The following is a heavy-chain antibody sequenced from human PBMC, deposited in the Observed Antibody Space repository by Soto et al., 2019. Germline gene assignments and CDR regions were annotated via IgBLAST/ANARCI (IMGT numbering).Heavy chain of an antibody. V-gene: IGHV6-1*01. Sequence: PSQTLSLTGAVAGDSVSSNSAAWNWIRQSPSRCLGRPEMTYYRSKWYNDYAVSVKSRITINPDTSKNQFSLQLNSVTPEDTAVYYCAKSGITGTTFALAIWGQGTMVPVSS. J-gene: IGHJ3*02. CDR1: GDSVSSNSAA. D-gene: IGHD1-7*01. CDR3: AKSGITGTTFALAI. CDR2: TYYRSKWYN.